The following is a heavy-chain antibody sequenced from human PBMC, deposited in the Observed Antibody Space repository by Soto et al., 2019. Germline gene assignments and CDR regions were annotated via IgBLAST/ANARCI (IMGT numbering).Heavy chain of an antibody. V-gene: IGHV3-23*01. Sequence: EVQLLESGGGLVQPGGSLRLSCAASGFTFSRPAMNWVRLPPGKGLEWVSGISSSGGTTYYADSVKGRFTISRDNSKNTLYLQMNSLRAEDTAVYYCAKEEYCSGGTCYPDYWGQRTRVTVSS. CDR2: ISSSGGTT. D-gene: IGHD2-15*01. CDR3: AKEEYCSGGTCYPDY. CDR1: GFTFSRPA. J-gene: IGHJ4*02.